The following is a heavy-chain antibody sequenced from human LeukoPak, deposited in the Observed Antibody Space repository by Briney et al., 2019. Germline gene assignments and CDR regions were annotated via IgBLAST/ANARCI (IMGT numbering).Heavy chain of an antibody. CDR3: ARENDSSGYYYAEYFQH. J-gene: IGHJ1*01. CDR1: GDSISTYY. V-gene: IGHV4-4*07. CDR2: IYTSGST. Sequence: PSETLSLTCTVSGDSISTYYWRWIRQPAGKGLEWIGRIYTSGSTNYNPSLKSRVTMSVDTSKNQFSLKLSSVTAADTAVYYCARENDSSGYYYAEYFQHWGQGTLVTVSS. D-gene: IGHD3-22*01.